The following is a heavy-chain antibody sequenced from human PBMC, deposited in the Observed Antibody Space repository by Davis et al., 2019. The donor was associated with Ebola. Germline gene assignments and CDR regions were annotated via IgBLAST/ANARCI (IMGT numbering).Heavy chain of an antibody. Sequence: GESLKISCAASGFTFSSYAMSWVRQAPGKGLEWVSAISGSGGSTYYADSVKGRFTISRDNSKNTLYLQMNSLRAEDTAVYYCARDRANWNDPPEDGMDVWGQGTTVTVSS. CDR3: ARDRANWNDPPEDGMDV. CDR1: GFTFSSYA. D-gene: IGHD1-1*01. V-gene: IGHV3-23*01. J-gene: IGHJ6*02. CDR2: ISGSGGST.